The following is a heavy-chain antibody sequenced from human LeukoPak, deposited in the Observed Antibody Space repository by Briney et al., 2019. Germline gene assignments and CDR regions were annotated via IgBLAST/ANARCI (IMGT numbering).Heavy chain of an antibody. CDR2: ILTGDNT. D-gene: IGHD3-9*01. CDR1: GFTVRSKY. J-gene: IGHJ4*02. V-gene: IGHV3-53*01. CDR3: ATELRYDGGYFDY. Sequence: PGGSLRLSCAASGFTVRSKYMSWVRQAPGKGPEWVSVILTGDNTYYSDSVRGRFTISRDHSRNTLYLQMNNLRAEDTAVYYCATELRYDGGYFDYWGQGTLVTVSS.